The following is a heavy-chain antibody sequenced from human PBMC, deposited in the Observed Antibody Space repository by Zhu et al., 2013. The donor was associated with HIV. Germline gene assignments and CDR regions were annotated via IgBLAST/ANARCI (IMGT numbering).Heavy chain of an antibody. CDR3: ARGGVGSIPDDILTGYLDEPLDY. D-gene: IGHD3-9*01. V-gene: IGHV4-34*01. CDR1: GGSFSGYY. J-gene: IGHJ4*02. CDR2: INHSGST. Sequence: QVQLQQWGAGLLKPSETLSLTCAVYGGSFSGYYWSWIRQPPGKGLEWIGEINHSGSTNYNPSLKSRVTISVDTSKNQFSLKLSSVTAADTAVYYCARGGVGSIPDDILTGYLDEPLDYWGQGTLVTVSS.